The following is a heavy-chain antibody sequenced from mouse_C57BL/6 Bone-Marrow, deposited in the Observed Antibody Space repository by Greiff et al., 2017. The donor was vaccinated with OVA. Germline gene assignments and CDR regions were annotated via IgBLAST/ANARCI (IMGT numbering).Heavy chain of an antibody. CDR2: IDPENGDT. V-gene: IGHV14-4*01. Sequence: EVQLQQSGAELVRPGASVKLSCTASGFNIKDDYMHWVKQRPEQGLEWIGWIDPENGDTEYASKFQGKATITADTSSNTAYLQLSSLTSEDTAGYYCTTGDQSGAYWGQGTLVTVSA. CDR1: GFNIKDDY. J-gene: IGHJ3*01. CDR3: TTGDQSGAY.